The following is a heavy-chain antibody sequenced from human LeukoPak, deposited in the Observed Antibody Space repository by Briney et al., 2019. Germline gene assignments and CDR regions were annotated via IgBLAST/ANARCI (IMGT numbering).Heavy chain of an antibody. D-gene: IGHD2-8*01. Sequence: GGSLRLSCAAPGFTFSGFWMSWVRQAPAKGLEWVATIQQDGSNKYYVDSVKGRFTISRDNAKHSLYLQMNSLRAEDTAVYYCARHCSNGVCLDYWGQGTLVTVSS. CDR3: ARHCSNGVCLDY. CDR1: GFTFSGFW. V-gene: IGHV3-7*01. J-gene: IGHJ4*02. CDR2: IQQDGSNK.